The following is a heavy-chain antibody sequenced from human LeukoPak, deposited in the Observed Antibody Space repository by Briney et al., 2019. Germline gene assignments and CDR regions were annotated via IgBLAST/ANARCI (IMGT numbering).Heavy chain of an antibody. J-gene: IGHJ4*02. Sequence: SETLSLTCIVSEGSIGTFYWSWIRQPPGKGLEWIGYIYYNGNTKYNPSLKSRVTISVDTSKNQFSLKVTSVTAADTAVYYCARTTRYCSGGSCYGAVENFDYWGQGTLVTVSS. D-gene: IGHD2-15*01. CDR2: IYYNGNT. CDR1: EGSIGTFY. V-gene: IGHV4-59*01. CDR3: ARTTRYCSGGSCYGAVENFDY.